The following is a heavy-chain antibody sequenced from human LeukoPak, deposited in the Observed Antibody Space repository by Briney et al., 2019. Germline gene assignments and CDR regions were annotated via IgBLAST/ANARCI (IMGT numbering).Heavy chain of an antibody. CDR2: ISAYNGNT. Sequence: ASVKGSCKASGYTFASHGISWVRQAPGQGLEWMGWISAYNGNTNYAQKFQGRVAITADKSTSTAYMELSSLRSEDTAVYYCARGELTTPTYFDYWGQGTLVTVSS. D-gene: IGHD4-17*01. CDR1: GYTFASHG. V-gene: IGHV1-18*01. CDR3: ARGELTTPTYFDY. J-gene: IGHJ4*02.